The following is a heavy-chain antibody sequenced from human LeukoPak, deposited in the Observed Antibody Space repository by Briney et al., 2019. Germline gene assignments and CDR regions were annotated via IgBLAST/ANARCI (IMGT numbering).Heavy chain of an antibody. CDR2: IYSSGNT. CDR3: ARKATTGPTKAAFDI. D-gene: IGHD4-17*01. V-gene: IGHV4-39*07. Sequence: SETLSLTCTVSGGSISTTNYYWGWIRQPPGRDLEWIGSIYSSGNTYYNPSLESRVTISVDTSKNQLSLKLSSVTAVDTAVYYCARKATTGPTKAAFDIWGQGTMVTVSS. CDR1: GGSISTTNYY. J-gene: IGHJ3*02.